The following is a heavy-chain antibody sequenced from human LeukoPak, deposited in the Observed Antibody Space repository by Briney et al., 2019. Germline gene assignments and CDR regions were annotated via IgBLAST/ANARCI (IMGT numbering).Heavy chain of an antibody. D-gene: IGHD1-14*01. V-gene: IGHV3-23*01. CDR2: ISGSGGST. CDR1: GFTFSSYA. CDR3: AKELSVRNQFDY. Sequence: GGSLRLSCAASGFTFSSYAMSWVRQAPGKGLEWVSGISGSGGSTYYADSVKGRFTISRDNPKNTLYLQMNSLRAEDTAVYYCAKELSVRNQFDYWGQGTLVTVSS. J-gene: IGHJ4*02.